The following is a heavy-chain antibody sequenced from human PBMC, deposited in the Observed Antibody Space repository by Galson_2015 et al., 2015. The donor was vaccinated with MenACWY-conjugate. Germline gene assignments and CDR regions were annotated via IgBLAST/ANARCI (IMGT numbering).Heavy chain of an antibody. V-gene: IGHV4-59*01. CDR2: ISYSGST. J-gene: IGHJ4*02. CDR3: AGEAAVSSGFLYYFDY. CDR1: GGSISSYY. Sequence: ETLSLTCTVSGGSISSYYRSWIRQPPGRGLEWTGYISYSGSTNYNPSLKSRVTISVDTSKNQFSLKLSSVTAADTAVYYCAGEAAVSSGFLYYFDYWGQGTLVTVSS. D-gene: IGHD2-15*01.